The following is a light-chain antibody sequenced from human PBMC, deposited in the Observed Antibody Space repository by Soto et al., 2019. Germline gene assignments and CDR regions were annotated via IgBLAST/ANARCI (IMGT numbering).Light chain of an antibody. CDR1: QSISSY. V-gene: IGKV1-39*01. J-gene: IGKJ1*01. CDR2: AAS. Sequence: DIQMTQSPSSLSASVGDRVTITCRASQSISSYLNWYQHKPGKAPKLLIYAASSLQSGVPSRFSGSGSGTDFTFTIITLQPEDFATYYCHQTFSTRSWTFGQGTKVEIK. CDR3: HQTFSTRSWT.